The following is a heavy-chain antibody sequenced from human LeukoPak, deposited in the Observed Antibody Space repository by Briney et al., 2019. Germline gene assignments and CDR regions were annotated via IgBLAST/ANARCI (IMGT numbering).Heavy chain of an antibody. CDR2: IDQDGSEI. V-gene: IGHV3-7*01. CDR3: ARDKIVGTTHFDY. J-gene: IGHJ4*02. D-gene: IGHD1-26*01. Sequence: PGGPLRLSCAASGFTFSRYWMSWVRQAPGKGLEWVANIDQDGSEIYYVDSVKGRFTISRDNAKNSLYLQMNSLRAEDTAVYYCARDKIVGTTHFDYWGQGTLVIVSS. CDR1: GFTFSRYW.